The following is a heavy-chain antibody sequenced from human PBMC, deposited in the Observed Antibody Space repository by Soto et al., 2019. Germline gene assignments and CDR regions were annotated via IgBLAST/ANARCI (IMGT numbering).Heavy chain of an antibody. V-gene: IGHV4-59*01. Sequence: SETLSLTCAVSGGSISSYYWSWIRQPPGKGLEWIGYIYYSGSTNYNPSLKSRVTISVDTSKNQFSLKLSSVTAADTAVYYCARVWGGAFDFGGQGTMVTVSS. D-gene: IGHD3-10*01. CDR1: GGSISSYY. CDR3: ARVWGGAFDF. CDR2: IYYSGST. J-gene: IGHJ3*01.